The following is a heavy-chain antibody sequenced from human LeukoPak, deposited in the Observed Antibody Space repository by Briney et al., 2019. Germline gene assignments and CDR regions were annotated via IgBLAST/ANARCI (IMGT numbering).Heavy chain of an antibody. D-gene: IGHD6-6*01. J-gene: IGHJ5*02. Sequence: GESLKISCKGSGYSFTSYWIGWVRQMPGKGLEWMGIIHPGDSDTRYSPSFQGQVTISADKSISTAYLQWSSLKASDTAMYYCARQSIAARRGPFWFDPWGQGTLVTVSS. V-gene: IGHV5-51*01. CDR3: ARQSIAARRGPFWFDP. CDR2: IHPGDSDT. CDR1: GYSFTSYW.